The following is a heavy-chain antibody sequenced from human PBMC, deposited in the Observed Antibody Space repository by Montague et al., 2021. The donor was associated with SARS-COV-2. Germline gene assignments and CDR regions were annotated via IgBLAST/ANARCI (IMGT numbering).Heavy chain of an antibody. V-gene: IGHV6-1*01. Sequence: CAISGDLVSSNTAPWHWIMQSPPRGLEWLGRTYYRSKWYYDYAXXXKXVMTISPDTSKNQFSLQLSSVTPEDRAVYYCARDPRYSLGWSFDYWGQGTLVTVSS. D-gene: IGHD6-19*01. CDR1: GDLVSSNTAP. CDR3: ARDPRYSLGWSFDY. CDR2: TYYRSKWYY. J-gene: IGHJ4*02.